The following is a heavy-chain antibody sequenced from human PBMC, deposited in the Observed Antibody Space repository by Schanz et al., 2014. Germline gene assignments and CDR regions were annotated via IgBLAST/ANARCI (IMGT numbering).Heavy chain of an antibody. Sequence: EVQLLDSGGGLVQPGGSLRLSCAASGFTFTTHSMTWVRQAPGKGLEWVSGISGSGGSTYYADSVKGRFTISRDNSKTTLSLQMNSLRAEDTAVYYCAKQIHYDILTVTRNWGQGTLVTVSS. CDR1: GFTFTTHS. CDR3: AKQIHYDILTVTRN. D-gene: IGHD3-9*01. V-gene: IGHV3-23*01. CDR2: ISGSGGST. J-gene: IGHJ4*02.